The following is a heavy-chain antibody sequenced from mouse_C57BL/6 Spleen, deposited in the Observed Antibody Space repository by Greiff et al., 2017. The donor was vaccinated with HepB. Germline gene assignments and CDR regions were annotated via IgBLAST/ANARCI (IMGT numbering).Heavy chain of an antibody. CDR2: ISSVSSTI. Sequence: EVKVVESGGGLVKPGGSLKLSCAASGFTFSDYGMHWVRQAPEKGLEWVAYISSVSSTIYYAETVKGRLTISRDNAKNTLFLQMTSLRSEDTAIYYGARHYGIYVYAMDYWGQGTSVTVSS. CDR1: GFTFSDYG. CDR3: ARHYGIYVYAMDY. J-gene: IGHJ4*01. V-gene: IGHV5-17*01. D-gene: IGHD2-1*01.